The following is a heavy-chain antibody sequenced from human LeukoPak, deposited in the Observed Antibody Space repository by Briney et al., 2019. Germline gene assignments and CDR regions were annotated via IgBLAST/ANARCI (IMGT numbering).Heavy chain of an antibody. J-gene: IGHJ4*02. CDR1: GFTVSSNF. CDR3: ARGPRGPARLDY. Sequence: GGSLRLSCAGSGFTVSSNFMSWVRQAPGKGREWVLVIYTAGTTYYADSVKGRFTISRDNSKNTLYLQMNSLRAEDTAVYYCARGPRGPARLDYWGQGTLVTVSS. CDR2: IYTAGTT. D-gene: IGHD3-10*01. V-gene: IGHV3-53*01.